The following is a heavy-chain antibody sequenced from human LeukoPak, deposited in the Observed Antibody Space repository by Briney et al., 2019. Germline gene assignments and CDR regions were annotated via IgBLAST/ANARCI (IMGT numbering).Heavy chain of an antibody. CDR3: GRKAGDCGGGSCYSIGY. Sequence: SVKVSCKAFGGSFSSEAISWVRQAPGQGLEWMGGIIPIFGTANYAQKFQGRVTITTDESTSTAYMEVSSLRSEDTAVYYCGRKAGDCGGGSCYSIGYWGQGTLVTVSS. D-gene: IGHD2-15*01. J-gene: IGHJ4*02. V-gene: IGHV1-69*05. CDR1: GGSFSSEA. CDR2: IIPIFGTA.